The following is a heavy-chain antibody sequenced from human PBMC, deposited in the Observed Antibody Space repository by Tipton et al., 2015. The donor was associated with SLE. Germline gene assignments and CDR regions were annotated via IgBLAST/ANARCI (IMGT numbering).Heavy chain of an antibody. CDR3: ARLPTGFPNWFDP. J-gene: IGHJ5*02. CDR2: IYYSENT. D-gene: IGHD4-17*01. V-gene: IGHV4-61*09. CDR1: GGSVNSDTYY. Sequence: TLSLTCSVSGGSVNSDTYYWSWIRQPAGKGLEWIGHIYYSENTSYNPSLRSRVTISVDTSKNQFSLKLSSVTAADTAVYYCARLPTGFPNWFDPWGQGTLVTVSS.